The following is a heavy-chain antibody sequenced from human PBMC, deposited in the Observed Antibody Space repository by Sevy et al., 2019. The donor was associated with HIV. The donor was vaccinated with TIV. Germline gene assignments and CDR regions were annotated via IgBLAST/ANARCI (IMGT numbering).Heavy chain of an antibody. CDR3: ARDIPPRGGATFNYGMDV. CDR2: IYYSGST. J-gene: IGHJ6*02. D-gene: IGHD1-26*01. V-gene: IGHV4-61*01. Sequence: SETLSLTCTVSGGSVSSGSYYWSWIRQPPGKGLEWIGYIYYSGSTNYNPSLKSRVTISVDTSKNQFSLKLSSVTAADTAVYYCARDIPPRGGATFNYGMDVWGQGTTVTVSS. CDR1: GGSVSSGSYY.